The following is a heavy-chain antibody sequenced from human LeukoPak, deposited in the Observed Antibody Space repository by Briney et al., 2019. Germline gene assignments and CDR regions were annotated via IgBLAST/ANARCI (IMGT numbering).Heavy chain of an antibody. CDR3: AARLGYCSSTSSPC. J-gene: IGHJ4*02. CDR2: ISGSGGST. V-gene: IGHV3-23*01. D-gene: IGHD2-2*01. Sequence: GGSLRLSCAASGFTFSSYGMSWVRQAPGKGLEWVSAISGSGGSTYYADSVKGRFTISRDNSKNTLYLQMNSLRAEDTAVYYCAARLGYCSSTSSPCWGQGTLVTVSS. CDR1: GFTFSSYG.